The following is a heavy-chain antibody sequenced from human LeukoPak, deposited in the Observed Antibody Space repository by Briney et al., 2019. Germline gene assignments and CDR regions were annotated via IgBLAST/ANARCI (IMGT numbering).Heavy chain of an antibody. CDR2: INPNSGGT. CDR3: AGGYCSGGSCYSRDAFDI. Sequence: ASVKVSCKASGYTFTGYYMHWVRQAPGQGLEWMGWINPNSGGTNYAQKFQGRVTMTRDTSISTAYMELSRLRSDDTAVYYCAGGYCSGGSCYSRDAFDIWGQGTMVTVSS. J-gene: IGHJ3*02. CDR1: GYTFTGYY. D-gene: IGHD2-15*01. V-gene: IGHV1-2*02.